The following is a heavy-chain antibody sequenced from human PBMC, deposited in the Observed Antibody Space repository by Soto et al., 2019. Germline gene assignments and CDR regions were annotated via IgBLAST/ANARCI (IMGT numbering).Heavy chain of an antibody. CDR2: ISGSGGST. CDR3: AKDPGSIRWLQLSGFDY. Sequence: GGFLRLSCAASGFTFSSYAMSWVRQAPGKGLEWVSAISGSGGSTYYADSVKGRFTISRDNSKNTLYLQMNSLRAEDTAVYYCAKDPGSIRWLQLSGFDYWGQGTLVTVSS. V-gene: IGHV3-23*01. CDR1: GFTFSSYA. D-gene: IGHD5-12*01. J-gene: IGHJ4*02.